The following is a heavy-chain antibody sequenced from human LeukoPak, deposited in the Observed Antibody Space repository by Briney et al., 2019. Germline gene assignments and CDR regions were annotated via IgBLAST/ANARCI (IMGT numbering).Heavy chain of an antibody. Sequence: GGSLGLSCAASGFTFSSYTMNWVRQAPGKGLEWASSISSTGDYIYYADSVKGRFTISRDNAKSSLYLQMNSLRVEDTAVYYCARVHHWNDSPFQYWGQGTLVTVSS. J-gene: IGHJ1*01. CDR3: ARVHHWNDSPFQY. CDR2: ISSTGDYI. V-gene: IGHV3-21*01. D-gene: IGHD1-1*01. CDR1: GFTFSSYT.